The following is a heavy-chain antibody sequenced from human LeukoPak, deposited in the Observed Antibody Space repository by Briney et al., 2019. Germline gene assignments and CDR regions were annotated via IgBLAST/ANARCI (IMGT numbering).Heavy chain of an antibody. J-gene: IGHJ4*02. Sequence: GGSLRLSCAASGFTFSSSEMNWVRQAPGKGLQWVSYISSSGTTIYYADSVKGRFTISRDNAKNSLYLQMNSLRADDTAVYYCARFPIAAALSDDYFDYWGQGTLVTVSS. CDR3: ARFPIAAALSDDYFDY. V-gene: IGHV3-48*03. CDR1: GFTFSSSE. CDR2: ISSSGTTI. D-gene: IGHD6-25*01.